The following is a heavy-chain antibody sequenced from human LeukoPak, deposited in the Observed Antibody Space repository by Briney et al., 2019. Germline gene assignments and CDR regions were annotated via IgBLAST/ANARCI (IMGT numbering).Heavy chain of an antibody. CDR2: IIPIFGTA. CDR1: GGTFSSYA. Sequence: SVTVSCKASGGTFSSYAISWVRQAPGQGLEWMGGIIPIFGTANYAQKFQGRVTITADESTRTAYMELSSLRSEDTAVYYCARDKSFYDILTGYSPYYYYGMDVWGKGTTVTVSS. D-gene: IGHD3-9*01. CDR3: ARDKSFYDILTGYSPYYYYGMDV. J-gene: IGHJ6*04. V-gene: IGHV1-69*01.